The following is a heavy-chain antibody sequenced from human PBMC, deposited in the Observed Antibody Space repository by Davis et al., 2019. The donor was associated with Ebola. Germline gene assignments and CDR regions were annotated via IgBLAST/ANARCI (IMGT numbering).Heavy chain of an antibody. Sequence: PGGSLRLSCAPSGFVFTSYVMSWVRRAPGKGLEWVSTLGLSADTYYADSVKARFTISRDNSKNTLHLQMNSLRAEDTAVYYCARDLVVVVAANQGWYYGMDVWGKGTTVTVSS. D-gene: IGHD2-15*01. CDR3: ARDLVVVVAANQGWYYGMDV. V-gene: IGHV3-23*01. J-gene: IGHJ6*04. CDR2: LGLSADT. CDR1: GFVFTSYV.